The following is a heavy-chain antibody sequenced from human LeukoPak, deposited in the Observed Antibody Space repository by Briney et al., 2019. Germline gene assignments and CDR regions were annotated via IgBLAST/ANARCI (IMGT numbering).Heavy chain of an antibody. D-gene: IGHD3-10*01. V-gene: IGHV3-48*04. CDR2: LSSSSSAF. CDR1: GFTFSTSA. Sequence: PGGSLRLSCVASGFTFSTSAMNWVRQAPGKGLEWVSYLSSSSSAFNYADSVRGRFTVSRDNAKNSLFLQMNSLRAEDTAVYYCARDSLGFGELFLVDYWGQGTLVTVSS. CDR3: ARDSLGFGELFLVDY. J-gene: IGHJ4*02.